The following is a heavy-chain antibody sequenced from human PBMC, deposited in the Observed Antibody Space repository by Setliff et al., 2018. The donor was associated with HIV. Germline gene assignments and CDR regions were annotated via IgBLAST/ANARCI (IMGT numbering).Heavy chain of an antibody. CDR2: MNPNSGNS. D-gene: IGHD3-10*01. Sequence: GASVKVSCKASGYNFINNDINWVRQATGQGLEWMGWMNPNSGNSGYAQKFQGRVTMTRSTSFSTAYMELSNLTSEDTAIYYCARKHKVSLGRGIVVLWGFDPWSQGTLVTVSS. J-gene: IGHJ5*02. V-gene: IGHV1-8*02. CDR3: ARKHKVSLGRGIVVLWGFDP. CDR1: GYNFINND.